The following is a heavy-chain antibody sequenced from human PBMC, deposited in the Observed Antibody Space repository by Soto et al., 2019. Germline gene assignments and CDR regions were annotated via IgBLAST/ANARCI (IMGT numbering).Heavy chain of an antibody. CDR3: AKCDGVVIIFGSRYYFEY. Sequence: PGGSLRLSCAASGFTFSSYAMSWVRQAPGKGLEWVSTISGSGGSTYYADSVKGRFTISRDNSKNTLYLQMNSLRAEDTAVYYCAKCDGVVIIFGSRYYFEYWGQGTLVTVSS. CDR2: ISGSGGST. V-gene: IGHV3-23*01. D-gene: IGHD3-3*01. J-gene: IGHJ4*02. CDR1: GFTFSSYA.